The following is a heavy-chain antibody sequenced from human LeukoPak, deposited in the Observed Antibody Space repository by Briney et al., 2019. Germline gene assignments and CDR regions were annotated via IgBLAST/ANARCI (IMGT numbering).Heavy chain of an antibody. CDR3: ARVLFIVGAHYPDY. J-gene: IGHJ4*02. Sequence: GGSLRLSCAASGFTFSDYYMTWIRQAPGKGLEWVSYISSSSSTIYYADSVKGRFTISRDNAKNSLYLQMNSLRDEDTAVYYCARVLFIVGAHYPDYWGQGTLVTVSS. D-gene: IGHD1-26*01. CDR1: GFTFSDYY. V-gene: IGHV3-11*04. CDR2: ISSSSSTI.